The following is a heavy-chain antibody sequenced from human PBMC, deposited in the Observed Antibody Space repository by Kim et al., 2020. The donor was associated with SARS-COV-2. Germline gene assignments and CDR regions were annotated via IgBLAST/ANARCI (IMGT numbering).Heavy chain of an antibody. Sequence: GGSLRLSCAASGFTFSSYAMIWVRQAPGRGLEFVSGLVGSGINTYYADSVKGRFTISRDNSRNTLYLQMNSLRAEDTAVYYCAKTVSYYCESSGANHYFDFWGQGTRATVSS. J-gene: IGHJ4*02. CDR2: LVGSGINT. D-gene: IGHD3-22*01. CDR3: AKTVSYYCESSGANHYFDF. CDR1: GFTFSSYA. V-gene: IGHV3-23*01.